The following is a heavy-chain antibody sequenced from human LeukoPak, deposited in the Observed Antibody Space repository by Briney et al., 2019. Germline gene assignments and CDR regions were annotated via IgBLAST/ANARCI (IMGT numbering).Heavy chain of an antibody. D-gene: IGHD1-7*01. CDR1: GYTFTGYY. CDR3: ARGLELQRWFDP. V-gene: IGHV1-2*02. J-gene: IGHJ5*02. Sequence: ASVKVSCKASGYTFTGYYMHWVRQAPGQGLEWMGWINPNSGGTNYAQKFQGRVTMTRDTSISTAYMEVSRLRSDDTAVYYCARGLELQRWFDPWGQGTLVTVSS. CDR2: INPNSGGT.